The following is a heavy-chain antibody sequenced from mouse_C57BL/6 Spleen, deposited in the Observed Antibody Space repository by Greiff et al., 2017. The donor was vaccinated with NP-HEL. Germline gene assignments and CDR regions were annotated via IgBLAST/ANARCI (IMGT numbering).Heavy chain of an antibody. Sequence: EVKVVESGGGLVKPGGSLKLSCAASGFTFSSYTMSWVRQTPEKRLEWVATISGGGGSTYYPDSVKGRFTISRDNAKNTLYLQMSSLRSEDTALYYCARQVPLVYWGQGTTLTVSS. CDR1: GFTFSSYT. CDR3: ARQVPLVY. V-gene: IGHV5-9*01. CDR2: ISGGGGST. J-gene: IGHJ2*01. D-gene: IGHD1-1*02.